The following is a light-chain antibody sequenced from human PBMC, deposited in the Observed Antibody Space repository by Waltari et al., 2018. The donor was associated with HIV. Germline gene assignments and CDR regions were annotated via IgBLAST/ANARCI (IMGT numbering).Light chain of an antibody. CDR1: SPNISTSC. Sequence: QLPSESGRPAPTSTSAASGASPNISTSCVNWYQQVPGTAPKLLIYNTNHRPSGVPDRFSGSKSGTSASLAISGLQSEDEADYYCETWDHRLNGPIFGGGTRLTVL. J-gene: IGLJ2*01. CDR2: NTN. V-gene: IGLV1-44*01. CDR3: ETWDHRLNGPI.